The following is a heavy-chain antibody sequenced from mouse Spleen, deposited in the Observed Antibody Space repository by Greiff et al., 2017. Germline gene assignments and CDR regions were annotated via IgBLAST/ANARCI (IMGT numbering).Heavy chain of an antibody. CDR3: ARSKLGRGYFDY. V-gene: IGHV1-52*01. Sequence: VQLQQPGAELVRPGSSVKLSCKASGYTFTSYWMHWVKQRPIQGLEWIGNIDPSDSETHYNQKFKDKATLTVDKSSSTAYMQLSSLTSEDSAVYYCARSKLGRGYFDYWGQGTTLTVSS. CDR1: GYTFTSYW. J-gene: IGHJ2*01. CDR2: IDPSDSET. D-gene: IGHD4-1*01.